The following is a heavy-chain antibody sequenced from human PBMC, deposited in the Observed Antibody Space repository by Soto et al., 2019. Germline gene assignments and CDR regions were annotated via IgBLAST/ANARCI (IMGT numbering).Heavy chain of an antibody. CDR1: GFTFSNAG. J-gene: IGHJ6*02. D-gene: IGHD3-9*01. V-gene: IGHV3-15*07. CDR3: TTDGVRYFDWLASYYYYGMDV. Sequence: GGSLRLSCAASGFTFSNAGVNWVRQAPGKGLEWVGRIKSKTDGGTTDYAAPVKGRFTISRDDSKNTLYLQMNSLKTEDTAVYYCTTDGVRYFDWLASYYYYGMDVWGQGTTVTVSS. CDR2: IKSKTDGGTT.